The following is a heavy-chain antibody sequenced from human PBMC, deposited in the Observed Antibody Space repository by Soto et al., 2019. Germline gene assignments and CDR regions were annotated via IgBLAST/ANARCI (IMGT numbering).Heavy chain of an antibody. CDR3: TRTPEVDTAMAVYYYYYGMDV. CDR2: IRSKAYGGTT. J-gene: IGHJ6*02. CDR1: GFTFGDYA. V-gene: IGHV3-49*04. D-gene: IGHD5-18*01. Sequence: GGSLRLSCTASGFTFGDYAMSWARQAPGKGLEWVGFIRSKAYGGTTEYAASVKGRFTISRDDSKSIAYLQMNSLKTEDTAVYYCTRTPEVDTAMAVYYYYYGMDVWGQGTTVTVSS.